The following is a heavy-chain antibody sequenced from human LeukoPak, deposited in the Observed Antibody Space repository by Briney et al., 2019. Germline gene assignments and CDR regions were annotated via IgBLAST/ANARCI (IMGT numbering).Heavy chain of an antibody. Sequence: GASVKVSCKASGYTFRNYAITWVRQAPGQGLERMGWITAYNGNTNYAQKFKGRVTMTTDTSTATAYLELRNLESDDMAVYYCARDCSGGTCSSFWLDPWGQGTLVTVSS. D-gene: IGHD2-15*01. CDR2: ITAYNGNT. J-gene: IGHJ5*02. CDR3: ARDCSGGTCSSFWLDP. CDR1: GYTFRNYA. V-gene: IGHV1-18*03.